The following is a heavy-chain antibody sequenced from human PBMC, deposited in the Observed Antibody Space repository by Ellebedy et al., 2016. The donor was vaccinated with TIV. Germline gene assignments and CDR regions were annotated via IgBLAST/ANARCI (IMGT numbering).Heavy chain of an antibody. CDR2: YYWDDDR. V-gene: IGHV2-5*02. Sequence: SGPTLVKPTQTLTLTCTFSGFSLTSHGVGVGWIRQPPGKALEWLALYYWDDDRRYSPSLRSRLTITKDTSKNQVVLTMANMDPVDTGTYYCAHHYSSSWYPVYWGQGTLVTVSS. CDR1: GFSLTSHGVG. CDR3: AHHYSSSWYPVY. J-gene: IGHJ4*02. D-gene: IGHD6-13*01.